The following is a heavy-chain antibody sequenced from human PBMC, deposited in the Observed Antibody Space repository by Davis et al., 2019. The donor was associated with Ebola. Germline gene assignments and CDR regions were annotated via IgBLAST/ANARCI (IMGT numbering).Heavy chain of an antibody. D-gene: IGHD3-9*01. CDR2: LGTSADT. CDR1: GGSFSAYY. J-gene: IGHJ3*02. Sequence: ETLSLTCAVDGGSFSAYYWSWVRQAPGKGLEWVSTLGTSADTYYADSVKGRFTISRDNSKNTLNLQMNGLRVEDTAIYYCVKDTSDIWFDIWGQGTMVTVSS. CDR3: VKDTSDIWFDI. V-gene: IGHV3-23*01.